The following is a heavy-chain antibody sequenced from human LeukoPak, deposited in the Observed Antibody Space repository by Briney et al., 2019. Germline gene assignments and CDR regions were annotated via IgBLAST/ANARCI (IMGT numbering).Heavy chain of an antibody. CDR1: GGSISSGSYY. CDR2: IYTSGST. V-gene: IGHV4-61*02. D-gene: IGHD3-3*01. J-gene: IGHJ6*03. CDR3: ARATAYYDFWSGYRETNYYYYYMDV. Sequence: SQTLSLTCTVSGGSISSGSYYWSWIRQPAGKGLEWIGRIYTSGSTNHNPSLKSRVTISVDTSKNQFSLKLSSVTAADTAVYYCARATAYYDFWSGYRETNYYYYYMDVWGKGTTVTVSS.